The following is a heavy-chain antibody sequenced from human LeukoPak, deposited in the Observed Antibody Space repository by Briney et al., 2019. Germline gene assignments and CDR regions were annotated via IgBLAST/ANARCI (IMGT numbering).Heavy chain of an antibody. CDR1: GFTFSSYA. V-gene: IGHV3-23*01. J-gene: IGHJ4*02. CDR3: AKGELRFLEWLLPFDY. Sequence: GGSLRLSCAASGFTFSSYAMTWVRQAPGKGLEWVSAISGSGDITYYADSVKGRFTISRDNSTNTLFLQMDSLRVEDTAVHYCAKGELRFLEWLLPFDYWGQGTLVTVSS. CDR2: ISGSGDIT. D-gene: IGHD3-3*01.